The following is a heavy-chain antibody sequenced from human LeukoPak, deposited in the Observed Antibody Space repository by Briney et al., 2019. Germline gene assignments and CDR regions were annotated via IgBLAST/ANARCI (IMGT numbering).Heavy chain of an antibody. V-gene: IGHV3-33*01. J-gene: IGHJ4*02. CDR3: ARDRGSSSWAPLGY. Sequence: GGSLRLSCAASGFTFSSYGMHWVRQAPGKGLEWVAVIWYDGSNKYYADSVKGRFTISRDNSKNTLYLQMNSLRAEDTAVYHCARDRGSSSWAPLGYWGQGTLVTVSS. D-gene: IGHD6-6*01. CDR2: IWYDGSNK. CDR1: GFTFSSYG.